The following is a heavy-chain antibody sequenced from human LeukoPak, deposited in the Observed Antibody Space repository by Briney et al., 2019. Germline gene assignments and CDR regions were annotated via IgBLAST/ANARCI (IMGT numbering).Heavy chain of an antibody. D-gene: IGHD3-16*01. Sequence: GGSLRLSCAASGFTFSGYSMNWVRQAPGRGLEWVSYITSSRSTIYYADSVKGRFTISRDNAKNSLYLQMNSLRAEDKAVYYCARDRTLGEFDFWGQGTLVTVSS. V-gene: IGHV3-48*01. CDR1: GFTFSGYS. J-gene: IGHJ4*02. CDR3: ARDRTLGEFDF. CDR2: ITSSRSTI.